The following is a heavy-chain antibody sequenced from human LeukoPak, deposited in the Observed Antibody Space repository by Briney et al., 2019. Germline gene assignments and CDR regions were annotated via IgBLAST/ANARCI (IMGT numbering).Heavy chain of an antibody. CDR3: TRYNNDHFDY. V-gene: IGHV3-33*01. CDR2: IAYDGSRA. CDR1: GCTFGGYG. D-gene: IGHD1-14*01. Sequence: GGSLRLSCAGSGCTFGGYGMHWFRQTPGKGLEWVAVIAYDGSRAFYADSVKGRFTISRDNSKNTMSVQMDDLRAEDPAVYYCTRYNNDHFDYWGKGTLVTVSS. J-gene: IGHJ4*02.